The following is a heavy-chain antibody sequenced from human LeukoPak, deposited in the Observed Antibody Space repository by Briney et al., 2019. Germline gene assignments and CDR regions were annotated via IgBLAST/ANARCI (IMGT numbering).Heavy chain of an antibody. Sequence: SETLSLTCTVSGGSISSYYWSWIRQPAGKGLEWIGRIYTSGSTNYNPSLKSRVTMPVDTSKNQFSLKLSSVTAADTAVYYCARIAAAGTLTYYYYMDVWGKGTTVIVSS. D-gene: IGHD6-13*01. CDR2: IYTSGST. J-gene: IGHJ6*03. CDR1: GGSISSYY. V-gene: IGHV4-4*07. CDR3: ARIAAAGTLTYYYYMDV.